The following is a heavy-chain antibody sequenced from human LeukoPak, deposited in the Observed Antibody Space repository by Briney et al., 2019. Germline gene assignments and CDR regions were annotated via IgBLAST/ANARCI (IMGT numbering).Heavy chain of an antibody. Sequence: PGGSLRLSCAASGFTFRSYWMSWVRQAPGKGLEWVANIKEDESERSYVDSVKGRFTISRDNAKNSLYLQMNSLRAEDTAVYYCAKGSTMTKLGIGDYWGQGTLVTVSS. D-gene: IGHD7-27*01. J-gene: IGHJ4*02. CDR1: GFTFRSYW. CDR3: AKGSTMTKLGIGDY. V-gene: IGHV3-7*03. CDR2: IKEDESER.